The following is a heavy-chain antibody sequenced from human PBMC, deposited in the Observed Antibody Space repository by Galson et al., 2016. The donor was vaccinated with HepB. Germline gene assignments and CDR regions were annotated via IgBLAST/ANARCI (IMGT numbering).Heavy chain of an antibody. CDR3: ARLYLSRTYMVQGIITGLDP. D-gene: IGHD3-10*01. CDR1: GGTFSNYA. V-gene: IGHV1-69*06. J-gene: IGHJ5*02. Sequence: SVKVSCKASGGTFSNYAIHWVRQAPGHGLEWMGGIIPIFGTSNSAQKFQGRVTITADKSTNTAYMELSSLRPEDTAMYYCARLYLSRTYMVQGIITGLDPWGQGTLVTVSS. CDR2: IIPIFGTS.